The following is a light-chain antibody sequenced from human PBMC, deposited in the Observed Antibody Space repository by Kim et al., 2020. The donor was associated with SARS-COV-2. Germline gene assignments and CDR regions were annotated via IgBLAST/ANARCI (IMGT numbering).Light chain of an antibody. CDR1: QAISNY. Sequence: ASVGNSVPSTCRASQAISNYLAWFQQKPGKVPKRLIYAASSLQSGVPSRFSGSGSGTEFTLTISSLQPEDFTAYYCLQHSSYPPTFGQGTKVEIK. CDR3: LQHSSYPPT. J-gene: IGKJ1*01. V-gene: IGKV1-17*03. CDR2: AAS.